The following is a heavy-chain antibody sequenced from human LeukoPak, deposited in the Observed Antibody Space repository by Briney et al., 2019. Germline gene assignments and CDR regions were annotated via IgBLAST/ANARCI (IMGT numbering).Heavy chain of an antibody. V-gene: IGHV3-30*04. J-gene: IGHJ4*02. CDR3: ARDMSSSWYVIGWYFDY. CDR2: ISYDGSNK. Sequence: PGGALRLCCAASGFTFSSYAMPWVRQAPGKGLEWVAVISYDGSNKYYADSVKGRFTISRDNSKNTLYLQMNSLRAEDTAVYYCARDMSSSWYVIGWYFDYWGQGTLVTVSS. CDR1: GFTFSSYA. D-gene: IGHD6-13*01.